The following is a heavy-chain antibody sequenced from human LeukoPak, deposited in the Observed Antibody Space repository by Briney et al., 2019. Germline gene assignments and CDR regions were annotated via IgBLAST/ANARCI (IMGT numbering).Heavy chain of an antibody. V-gene: IGHV3-53*01. D-gene: IGHD5-18*01. J-gene: IGHJ4*02. CDR3: ARGYSYGEGIDY. Sequence: GGSLRLSCAASGFTVSNFYMGWVRQAPGKGLEWVSVIYSVGATYYADSVKGRFTVSRDNSKNTLNLQMNSLRAEDTAVYFCARGYSYGEGIDYWGQGTLVTVSS. CDR2: IYSVGAT. CDR1: GFTVSNFY.